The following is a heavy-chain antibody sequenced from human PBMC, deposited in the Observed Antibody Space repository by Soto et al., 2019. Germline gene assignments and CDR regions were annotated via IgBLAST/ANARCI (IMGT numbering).Heavy chain of an antibody. Sequence: QVQLQQWGAGLLKPSETLSLTCAVYGGSFSGYYWNWIRQPPGKGLEWIGEINHSGSTNNNPSLQXRITISVDTSKNQFSLTLSSVTAAHTAVYYCAGGWGRIFDYWGQGTRVTVSS. CDR3: AGGWGRIFDY. V-gene: IGHV4-34*01. J-gene: IGHJ4*02. CDR1: GGSFSGYY. D-gene: IGHD7-27*01. CDR2: INHSGST.